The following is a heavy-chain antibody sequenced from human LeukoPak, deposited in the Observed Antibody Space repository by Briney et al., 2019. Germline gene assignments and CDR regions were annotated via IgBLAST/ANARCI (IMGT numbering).Heavy chain of an antibody. V-gene: IGHV4-61*02. J-gene: IGHJ4*02. CDR2: IHSSGST. D-gene: IGHD3-3*01. CDR1: GGSISSGSYY. Sequence: SQTLSLTCTVSGGSISSGSYYWSWIRQPAGRGLEWVGRIHSSGSTNYNSSLKSRVTMSVDTSKNQFALNLSSVTAADTAVYYCARINFGVVRGDFDYWGQGTLVTVSS. CDR3: ARINFGVVRGDFDY.